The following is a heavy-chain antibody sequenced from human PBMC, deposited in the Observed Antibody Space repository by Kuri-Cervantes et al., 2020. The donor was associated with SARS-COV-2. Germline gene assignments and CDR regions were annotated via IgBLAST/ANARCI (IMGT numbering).Heavy chain of an antibody. J-gene: IGHJ6*02. D-gene: IGHD3-3*01. CDR1: GFTISTYW. Sequence: GGPLRPPCAASGFTISTYWMHWVRQAPGKGLVWVSRISSDGNNTNYAASVKGRFTISRDNARDTLYLQMTSLRAEDTAVYYCARDSSRITIFGVVTRYGMDVWGQGTTVTVSS. CDR3: ARDSSRITIFGVVTRYGMDV. V-gene: IGHV3-74*01. CDR2: ISSDGNNT.